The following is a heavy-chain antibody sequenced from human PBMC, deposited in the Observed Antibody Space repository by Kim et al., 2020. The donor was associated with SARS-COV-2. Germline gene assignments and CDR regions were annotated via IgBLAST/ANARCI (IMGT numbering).Heavy chain of an antibody. V-gene: IGHV3-21*01. CDR3: ARFGLTGTFQVGFDP. CDR1: GFTFSSYS. CDR2: ISSSSSYI. D-gene: IGHD1-7*01. J-gene: IGHJ5*02. Sequence: GGSLRLSCAASGFTFSSYSMNWVRQAPGKGLEWVSSISSSSSYIYYADSVKGRFTISRDNAKNSLYLQMNSLRAEDTAVYYCARFGLTGTFQVGFDPWGQGTLVTVSS.